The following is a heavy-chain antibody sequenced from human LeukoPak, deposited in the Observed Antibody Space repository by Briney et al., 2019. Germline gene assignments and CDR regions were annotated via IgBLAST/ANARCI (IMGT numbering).Heavy chain of an antibody. CDR1: GLTFKSYG. CDR2: ISYEGNNK. CDR3: AKVQQHLSALCHAMDV. Sequence: PGGSLRLSCAASGLTFKSYGLHWVRQAPGKGLEWVALISYEGNNKYYADSVKGRFTISRDNSRNPLNLQMNSLIAEDTAVYYCAKVQQHLSALCHAMDVWGPGTTVTVSS. J-gene: IGHJ6*02. D-gene: IGHD6-13*01. V-gene: IGHV3-30*18.